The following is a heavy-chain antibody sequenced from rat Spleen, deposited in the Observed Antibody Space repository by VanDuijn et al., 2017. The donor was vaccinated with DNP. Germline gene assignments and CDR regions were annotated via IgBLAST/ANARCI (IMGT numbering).Heavy chain of an antibody. D-gene: IGHD1-2*01. V-gene: IGHV5-25*01. CDR1: GLTFSNYA. CDR2: ISTSGGNT. CDR3: TTHGSIASVSTGAMNV. J-gene: IGHJ4*01. Sequence: EVQLVESGGGLVQPGGSLKLSCAASGLTFSNYAMAWVRQAPTKGLEWVASISTSGGNTYHRDSVKGRFTISRDNAKSTLFLQMNSLRSEDTATYFCTTHGSIASVSTGAMNVWGQGTSVTVSS.